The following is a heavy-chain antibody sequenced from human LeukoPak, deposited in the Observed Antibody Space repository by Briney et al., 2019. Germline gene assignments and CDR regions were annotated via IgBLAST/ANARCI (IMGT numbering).Heavy chain of an antibody. J-gene: IGHJ4*02. CDR3: ARGWIAAAAAFDY. CDR1: GYTFTIYG. CDR2: ISSYYGNT. V-gene: IGHV1-18*01. Sequence: ASVKVSCKSSGYTFTIYGISWVRQPPAQGLEWVGWISSYYGNTNYAQKLQGRVTITTDKSTSKAYMAVRSLISDDAPVYYCARGWIAAAAAFDYWGQGTLVTVSS. D-gene: IGHD6-13*01.